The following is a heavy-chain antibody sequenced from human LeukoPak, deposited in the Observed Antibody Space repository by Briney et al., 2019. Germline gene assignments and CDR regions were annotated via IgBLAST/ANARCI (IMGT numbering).Heavy chain of an antibody. CDR1: GYSISSGYY. V-gene: IGHV4-38-2*02. Sequence: SETPSLTCTVSGYSISSGYYWGWIRQPPGKGLGWIGSIYYSGSTYYNPSLKSRVTISVDTSKNQFSLKLSSVTAADTAVYYCARATGIAAAGPGFDPWGQGTLVTVSS. CDR2: IYYSGST. J-gene: IGHJ5*02. D-gene: IGHD6-13*01. CDR3: ARATGIAAAGPGFDP.